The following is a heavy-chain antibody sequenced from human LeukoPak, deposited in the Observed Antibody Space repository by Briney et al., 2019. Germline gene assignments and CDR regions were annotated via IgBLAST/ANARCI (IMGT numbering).Heavy chain of an antibody. J-gene: IGHJ4*02. CDR2: IFYSGST. D-gene: IGHD6-19*01. CDR1: GGSISSSSYY. CDR3: ARATGFSSGCYRYFDY. Sequence: PSETLSLTCSVSGGSISSSSYYWGWIRQPPGKGLEWIGSIFYSGSTCYNASLQSRVTMSVDTSKNQFSLKLTSVTAADTAVYYCARATGFSSGCYRYFDYWGQGTLVTVPS. V-gene: IGHV4-39*01.